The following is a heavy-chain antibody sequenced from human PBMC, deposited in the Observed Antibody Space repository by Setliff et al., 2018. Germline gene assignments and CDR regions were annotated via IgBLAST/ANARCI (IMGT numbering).Heavy chain of an antibody. J-gene: IGHJ4*02. Sequence: GGSLRLSCAASGFTFSSLWMSWVRQAPGKGLEWISYITTSGSTIYYADSAKGRFTISRDNAKNSLYLQMNSLRAEDTAVYYCVKDVVGYSSTWPKRDYFDYWGQGTLVTVSS. CDR3: VKDVVGYSSTWPKRDYFDY. CDR2: ITTSGSTI. D-gene: IGHD6-13*01. CDR1: GFTFSSLW. V-gene: IGHV3-48*04.